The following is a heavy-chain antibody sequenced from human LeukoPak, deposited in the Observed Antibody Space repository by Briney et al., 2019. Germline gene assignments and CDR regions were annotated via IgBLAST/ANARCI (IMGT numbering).Heavy chain of an antibody. CDR2: IYYSGST. D-gene: IGHD2-15*01. Sequence: PSETLSLTCTVSGGSISSYYWSWIRQPPGEGLEWIGYIYYSGSTNYNPSLRSRVTISVDTSKNQFSLKLSSVTAADTAVYYCAKAGVAANYYYYYYMDVWGKGTTVTVSS. J-gene: IGHJ6*03. CDR3: AKAGVAANYYYYYYMDV. V-gene: IGHV4-59*01. CDR1: GGSISSYY.